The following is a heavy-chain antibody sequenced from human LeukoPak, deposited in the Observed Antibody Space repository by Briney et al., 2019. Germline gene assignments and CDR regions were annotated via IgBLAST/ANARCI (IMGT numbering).Heavy chain of an antibody. J-gene: IGHJ4*02. D-gene: IGHD6-13*01. CDR1: GFTFRSYG. Sequence: GGSLRLSCAASGFTFRSYGMHWVRQAPGKGLEWVAFIRYDGSSKYYADSVKGRFTISRDNSRNTLYLQMNSLRAEDTAVYYCAKDQYSSSWYSDYWGQGTLVTVSS. V-gene: IGHV3-30*02. CDR2: IRYDGSSK. CDR3: AKDQYSSSWYSDY.